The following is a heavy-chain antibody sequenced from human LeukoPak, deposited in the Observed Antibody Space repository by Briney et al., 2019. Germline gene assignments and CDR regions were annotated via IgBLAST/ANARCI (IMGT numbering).Heavy chain of an antibody. V-gene: IGHV3-30-3*01. J-gene: IGHJ5*02. D-gene: IGHD6-19*01. CDR3: AKGGTGWYGNWFDP. CDR1: GFTFNNYA. CDR2: LSHDGGTK. Sequence: GGSLRLSCAASGFTFNNYAMNWVRQAPGKGLEWVSALSHDGGTKYYADSVKGRFTSSRDNSKNTLYLQLNSLRAEDTAVYYCAKGGTGWYGNWFDPWGQGTLVTVSS.